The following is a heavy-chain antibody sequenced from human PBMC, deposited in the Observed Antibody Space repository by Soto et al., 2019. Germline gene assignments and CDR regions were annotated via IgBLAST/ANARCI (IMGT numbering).Heavy chain of an antibody. CDR3: ARGRIQLWLPYYYYGMDV. J-gene: IGHJ6*02. Sequence: ASVKVSCKASGYTFTSYDINWVRQATGQGLEWMGWMNPNSGNTGYAQKFQGRVTMTRNTSISTAYMELSSLRSEDTAVYYCARGRIQLWLPYYYYGMDVWGQGTTVTVSS. D-gene: IGHD5-18*01. CDR1: GYTFTSYD. CDR2: MNPNSGNT. V-gene: IGHV1-8*01.